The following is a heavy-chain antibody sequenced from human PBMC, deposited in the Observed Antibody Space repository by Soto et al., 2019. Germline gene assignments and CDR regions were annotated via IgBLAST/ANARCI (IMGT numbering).Heavy chain of an antibody. CDR1: GFTFSRHA. CDR3: AKVSSSWYAGFFDL. CDR2: LSDSGGSI. D-gene: IGHD6-13*01. J-gene: IGHJ4*02. Sequence: EVQLLESGGGLVQPGGSLRLSCTASGFTFSRHAMTWVRQAPGKGLEWVSGLSDSGGSIYYADSVKGRFTISRDNSMNTLDLQMHTLRAEDTAIYYCAKVSSSWYAGFFDLWGQGTLVTVSS. V-gene: IGHV3-23*01.